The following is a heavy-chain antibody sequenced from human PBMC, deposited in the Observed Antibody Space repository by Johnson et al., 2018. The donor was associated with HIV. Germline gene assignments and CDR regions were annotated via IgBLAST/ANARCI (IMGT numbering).Heavy chain of an antibody. Sequence: VQLVESGGGLVQPGGSLRLSCAVSGFTVSTSYMTWVRQAPGKGLDWVSVIYSGGSTYYADSVKGRFIISRDNSKNTLYLQMNSLRAEDTAVYYCARGGSSSCYGSKYYSFDIWGQVTMVTVSS. D-gene: IGHD6-13*01. V-gene: IGHV3-66*01. CDR1: GFTVSTSY. CDR3: ARGGSSSCYGSKYYSFDI. J-gene: IGHJ3*02. CDR2: IYSGGST.